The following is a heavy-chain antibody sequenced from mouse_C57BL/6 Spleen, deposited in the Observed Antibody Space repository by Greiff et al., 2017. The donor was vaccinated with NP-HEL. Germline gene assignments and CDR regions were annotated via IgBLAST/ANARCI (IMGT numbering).Heavy chain of an antibody. D-gene: IGHD1-1*01. V-gene: IGHV1-74*01. J-gene: IGHJ2*01. CDR3: ARLITTVVADY. CDR1: GYTFTSYW. CDR2: IDPEDGET. Sequence: QVQLQQPGAELVKPGASVKVSCKASGYTFTSYWMHWVKQRPGQGLEWIGRIDPEDGETKYAPKFQGKATITADTSSNTAYLQLSSLTSEDTAVYYCARLITTVVADYWGQGTTLTVSS.